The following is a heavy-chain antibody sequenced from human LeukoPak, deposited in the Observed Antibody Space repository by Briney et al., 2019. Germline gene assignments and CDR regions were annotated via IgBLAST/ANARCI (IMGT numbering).Heavy chain of an antibody. CDR3: ARGTTVTLIAYMDV. Sequence: GGSLRLSCTASGFTFGDYAVSWVRQAPGKGLEWVGFIRSKAYGGTTEYAASVKGRFTISRDDSKSIAYLQMNSLKAEDTAVYYCARGTTVTLIAYMDVWGKGTTVTVSS. CDR1: GFTFGDYA. D-gene: IGHD4-17*01. V-gene: IGHV3-49*04. CDR2: IRSKAYGGTT. J-gene: IGHJ6*03.